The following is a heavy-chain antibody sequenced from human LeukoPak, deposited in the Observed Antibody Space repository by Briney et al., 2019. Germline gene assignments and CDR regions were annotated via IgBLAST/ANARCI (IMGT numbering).Heavy chain of an antibody. Sequence: GGSLRLSCAASGFTFSSYGMTWVRQAPGKGLEWVSAINGDGGNTYYADSVKGRFTISRDNSKNTLYLQMSSLRAEDTAVYYCAKGLSSGRMYYFGYWGQGTLVTVSS. V-gene: IGHV3-23*01. CDR3: AKGLSSGRMYYFGY. CDR2: INGDGGNT. CDR1: GFTFSSYG. J-gene: IGHJ4*02. D-gene: IGHD6-19*01.